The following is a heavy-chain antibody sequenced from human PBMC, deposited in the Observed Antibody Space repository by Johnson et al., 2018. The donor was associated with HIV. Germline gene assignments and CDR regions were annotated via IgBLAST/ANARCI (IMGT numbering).Heavy chain of an antibody. CDR1: GFTFDDYG. D-gene: IGHD1-26*01. Sequence: VQVVESGGGVVRPGGSLRLSCAASGFTFDDYGMSWVRQAPGKGLEWVSGINWNGGSTGCADSVKVRFTIPRENAKNSLYLQMNSLRAEDTALYYCARDRDLGRAFDIWGQGTMVTVSS. CDR2: INWNGGST. V-gene: IGHV3-20*04. CDR3: ARDRDLGRAFDI. J-gene: IGHJ3*02.